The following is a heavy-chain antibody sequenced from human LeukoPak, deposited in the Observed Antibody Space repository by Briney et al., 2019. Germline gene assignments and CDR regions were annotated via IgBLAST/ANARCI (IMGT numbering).Heavy chain of an antibody. J-gene: IGHJ4*02. D-gene: IGHD1-26*01. CDR2: INPNSGGT. CDR3: ARVIYRYSIVGLDY. CDR1: GYTFTGYY. V-gene: IGHV1-2*06. Sequence: ASVKVSCKASGYTFTGYYMHWVRQAPGQGREWMGRINPNSGGTNYAQKFQGRVTMTRDTSISTAYMELSRLRSDDTAVYYRARVIYRYSIVGLDYWGQGTLVTVSS.